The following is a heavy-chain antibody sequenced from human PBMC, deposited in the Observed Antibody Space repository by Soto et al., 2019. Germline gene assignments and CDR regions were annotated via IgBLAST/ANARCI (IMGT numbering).Heavy chain of an antibody. J-gene: IGHJ6*03. Sequence: GGSLRLSCAASGFTFSSYAMSWVRQAPGKGLEWVSAISGSGGSTYYADSVKGRFTISRDNSKNTLYLQTNSLRAEDTAVYYCARRRLCSSTSCYVYYYYMDVWGKGTTVTVSS. CDR3: ARRRLCSSTSCYVYYYYMDV. CDR2: ISGSGGST. D-gene: IGHD2-2*01. CDR1: GFTFSSYA. V-gene: IGHV3-23*01.